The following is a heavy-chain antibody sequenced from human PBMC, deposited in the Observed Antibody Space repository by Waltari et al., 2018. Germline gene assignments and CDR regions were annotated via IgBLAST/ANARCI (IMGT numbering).Heavy chain of an antibody. CDR1: GFTFSSYA. CDR2: ISGSGGST. J-gene: IGHJ5*02. V-gene: IGHV3-23*04. CDR3: AKKPEQQLVYLDP. D-gene: IGHD6-13*01. Sequence: EVQLVESGGGLVQPGGALRLSCAAYGFTFSSYAMSGVRQAPGKGLEWVSAISGSGGSTYYADSVKGRFTISRDNSKNTLYLQMNSLRAEDTAVYYCAKKPEQQLVYLDPWGQGTLVTVSS.